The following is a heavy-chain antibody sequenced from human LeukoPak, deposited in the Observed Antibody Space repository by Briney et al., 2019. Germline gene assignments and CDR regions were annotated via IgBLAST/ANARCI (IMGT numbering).Heavy chain of an antibody. Sequence: SETLSLTCTVSGYSITSIYYWGWLRQPPGKGLEWIGSIHHSGDTAYNPSLKSRVTISIDTSKSQFSLKLSSVTAADTAVYYCARSYASSGLDHWGQGTLVTVSS. CDR2: IHHSGDT. V-gene: IGHV4-38-2*02. CDR1: GYSITSIYY. D-gene: IGHD3-16*01. CDR3: ARSYASSGLDH. J-gene: IGHJ4*02.